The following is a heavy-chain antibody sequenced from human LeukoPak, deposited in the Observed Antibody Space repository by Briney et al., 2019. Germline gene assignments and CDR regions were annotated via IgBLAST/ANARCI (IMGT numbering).Heavy chain of an antibody. CDR1: GFTFINAW. CDR2: ISYDGSNK. J-gene: IGHJ6*02. V-gene: IGHV3-30*18. Sequence: GGSLRLSCAASGFTFINAWMSWVRQAPGKGLEWVAVISYDGSNKYYAASVKGRFTISRDNSKNTLYLQMNSLRAEDTAVYYCAKDLAEYGMDVWGQGTTVTVSS. CDR3: AKDLAEYGMDV.